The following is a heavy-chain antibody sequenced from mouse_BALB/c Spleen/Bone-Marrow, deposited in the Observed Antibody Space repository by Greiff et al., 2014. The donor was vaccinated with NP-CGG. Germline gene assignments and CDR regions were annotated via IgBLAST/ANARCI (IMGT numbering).Heavy chain of an antibody. CDR2: ISNTGNYT. V-gene: IGHV5-9-3*01. Sequence: DVKLQESGGGLVKPGGSLKLSCAASGFTFSSYAMSWVRQTPEERLEWVATISNTGNYTYYPDSVKGRFTISRDNAKNTLYLQMSSLRSEDTALYYCARQGDGYYDYWGQGTTLTVSS. CDR1: GFTFSSYA. J-gene: IGHJ2*01. CDR3: ARQGDGYYDY. D-gene: IGHD2-3*01.